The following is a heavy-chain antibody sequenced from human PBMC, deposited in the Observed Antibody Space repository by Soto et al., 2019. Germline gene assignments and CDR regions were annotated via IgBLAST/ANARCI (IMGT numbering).Heavy chain of an antibody. Sequence: GASVKVSCKASGGSFSSFGFTWVRRAPGQGLEWMGGIIPVFGRPNYAQRFRGRLTITADESTNTCYMELIDLESEDTAVYYCAREGSGYNFWGQGTQVTVSS. CDR2: IIPVFGRP. CDR1: GGSFSSFG. V-gene: IGHV1-69*13. D-gene: IGHD5-12*01. J-gene: IGHJ1*01. CDR3: AREGSGYNF.